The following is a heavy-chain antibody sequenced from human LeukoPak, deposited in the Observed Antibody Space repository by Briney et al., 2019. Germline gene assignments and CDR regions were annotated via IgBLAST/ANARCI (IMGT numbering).Heavy chain of an antibody. D-gene: IGHD6-19*01. CDR2: ISGSGGST. J-gene: IGHJ4*02. V-gene: IGHV3-23*01. CDR1: GFTFSSFA. Sequence: GGSLRLSCAASGFTFSSFAMSWVRQAPGKGLEWVSAISGSGGSTYYADSVKGRFTISRDNSKNTLYLQMNSLRAEDTAVYYCAKDSQGIAVAGPFDYWGQGTLVTVSS. CDR3: AKDSQGIAVAGPFDY.